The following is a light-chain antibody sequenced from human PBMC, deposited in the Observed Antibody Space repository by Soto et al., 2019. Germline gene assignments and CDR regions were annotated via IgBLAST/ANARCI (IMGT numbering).Light chain of an antibody. J-gene: IGKJ4*01. CDR1: QGISSA. CDR3: QQFNTYPALT. V-gene: IGKV1-13*02. Sequence: AIQLTQSPSSLSASVGDRVTITCRASQGISSALAWYQQKPGKSPNLLIYDVSSLESGVPSRFSGNGSWTDFTLTISSLQPEDFATYYCQQFNTYPALTFGGGTKVEIK. CDR2: DVS.